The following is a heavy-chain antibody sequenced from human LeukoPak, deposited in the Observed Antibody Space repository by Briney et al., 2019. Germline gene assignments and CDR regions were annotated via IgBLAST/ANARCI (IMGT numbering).Heavy chain of an antibody. V-gene: IGHV4-39*01. J-gene: IGHJ4*02. CDR2: IYYSGST. D-gene: IGHD2-2*01. CDR1: GGSISSSSYY. CDR3: ASLYCSSTSCYFDY. Sequence: PSETLSLTCTVSGGSISSSSYYWGWIRQPPGKGLEWIGSIYYSGSTYYNPSLKSRVTISVDTSKNQFSLKLSSVTAADTAVHYCASLYCSSTSCYFDYWGQGTLVTVSS.